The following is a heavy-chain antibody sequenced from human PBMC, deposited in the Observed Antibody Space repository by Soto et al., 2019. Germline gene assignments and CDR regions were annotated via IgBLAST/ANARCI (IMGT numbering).Heavy chain of an antibody. CDR1: GFTFSSYS. CDR2: ISSSSSYI. J-gene: IGHJ4*02. V-gene: IGHV3-21*01. Sequence: GGSLRLSCAASGFTFSSYSMKWVRQAPGKWLEWVSSISSSSSYIYYADSVKGRFTISRDNAKNSLYLQMNSLRAEDTAVYYCARTAVPYDSSGYYGYWGQGTLVTVSS. D-gene: IGHD3-22*01. CDR3: ARTAVPYDSSGYYGY.